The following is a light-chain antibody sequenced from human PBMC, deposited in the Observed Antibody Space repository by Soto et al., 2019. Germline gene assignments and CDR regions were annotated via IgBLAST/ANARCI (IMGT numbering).Light chain of an antibody. CDR3: QQYDSSPSSFT. J-gene: IGKJ3*01. Sequence: ESVLTQSPGTLSLSTGERATLSCRASQSVSGSSLAWYQQKPGQAPRLLIYGASSRATGIPDRFSGSGSGTDFTLTINRLEPEDFAVYYCQQYDSSPSSFTFGPGTKVDIK. V-gene: IGKV3-20*01. CDR1: QSVSGSS. CDR2: GAS.